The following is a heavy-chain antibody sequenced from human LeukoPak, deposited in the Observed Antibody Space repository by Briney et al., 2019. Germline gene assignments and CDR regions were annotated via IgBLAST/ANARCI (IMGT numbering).Heavy chain of an antibody. CDR3: ATGRQMGY. CDR1: GFTFSSFW. D-gene: IGHD5-24*01. CDR2: IKQDGSEK. V-gene: IGHV3-7*03. J-gene: IGHJ4*02. Sequence: GGSLRLSCAVSGFTFSSFWMSWVRQAPGKGLEWVANIKQDGSEKYYVDSVKGRFTISRGNAKNSLFLQMNSLRAEDTAVYYCATGRQMGYWGQGTLVTVS.